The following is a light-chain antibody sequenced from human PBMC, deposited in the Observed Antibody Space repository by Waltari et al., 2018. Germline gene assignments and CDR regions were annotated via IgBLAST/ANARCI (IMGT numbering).Light chain of an antibody. J-gene: IGLJ3*02. V-gene: IGLV2-14*01. CDR3: NSYAGSSTWV. CDR2: GVI. Sequence: QSALTQPASVSGSPGQSITISCTGTSGDVGGYNYVSWYQQHSGKAPKLMIYGVINRPSGVSNRFSGSKSGNTASLTISGLQAEDEADYYCNSYAGSSTWVFGGGTKLTVL. CDR1: SGDVGGYNY.